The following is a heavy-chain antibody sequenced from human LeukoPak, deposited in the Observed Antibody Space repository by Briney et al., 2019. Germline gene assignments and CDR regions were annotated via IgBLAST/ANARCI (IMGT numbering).Heavy chain of an antibody. V-gene: IGHV3-21*01. CDR2: IHTSSDYV. CDR3: TRKSAPFDL. Sequence: PGGSLRLSCAASGFTFSDHTMNWVRQTPGLAPEWVSSIHTSSDYVYYADSVKGRFISSRDNAKNSLYLQMNSLRVEDTGVYYCTRKSAPFDLWGQGILVTVSS. J-gene: IGHJ4*02. CDR1: GFTFSDHT. D-gene: IGHD3-3*01.